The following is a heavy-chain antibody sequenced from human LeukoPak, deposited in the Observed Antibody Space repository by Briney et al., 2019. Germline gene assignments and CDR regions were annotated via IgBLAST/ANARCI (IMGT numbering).Heavy chain of an antibody. V-gene: IGHV4-61*02. CDR2: IYTSGST. Sequence: SETLSLTCTVSGGSISSGSYYWSWIRQPAGKGLEWIGRIYTSGSTNYNPSLKSRVTISVDTSKNQFSLKLSSVTAADTDVYYCARAGYGYGFDWFDPWGQGTLVTVCS. J-gene: IGHJ5*02. CDR1: GGSISSGSYY. D-gene: IGHD5-18*01. CDR3: ARAGYGYGFDWFDP.